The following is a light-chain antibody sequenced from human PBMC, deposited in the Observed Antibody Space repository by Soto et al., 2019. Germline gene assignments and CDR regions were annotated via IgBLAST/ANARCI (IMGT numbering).Light chain of an antibody. CDR1: QSVARF. J-gene: IGKJ5*01. CDR3: QQRSDWPGIT. V-gene: IGKV3-11*01. Sequence: EIVLTQSPATLSLSPGERATLSCRASQSVARFLAWYQHKPGQAPRLLIYDASDRATGIPARFSGSGSGTDFTLTISSLEPEDVAVYYCQQRSDWPGITFGQGTRLEIK. CDR2: DAS.